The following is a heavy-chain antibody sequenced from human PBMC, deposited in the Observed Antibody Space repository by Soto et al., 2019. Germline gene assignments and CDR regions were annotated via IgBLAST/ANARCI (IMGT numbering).Heavy chain of an antibody. D-gene: IGHD3-22*01. CDR1: GFTFSSYS. CDR2: ISSSSSYI. CDR3: TVVVIPIFDYYYGMDV. J-gene: IGHJ6*02. Sequence: LRLSCAASGFTFSSYSMNWVRQAPGKGLEWVSSISSSSSYIYYADSVKGRFTISRDNAKNSLYLQMNSLRAEDTAVYYCTVVVIPIFDYYYGMDVWGQGTTVTVSS. V-gene: IGHV3-21*01.